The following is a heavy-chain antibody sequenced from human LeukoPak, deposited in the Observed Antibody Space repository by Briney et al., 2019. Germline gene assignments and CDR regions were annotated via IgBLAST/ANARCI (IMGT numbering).Heavy chain of an antibody. CDR3: ARTSSSWL. J-gene: IGHJ4*02. CDR1: GASNNNYY. Sequence: SETLSLTCTVSGASNNNYYWSWIRQPPGKGLEWIGCIYDSGSTDYNPSLKSRVTISVDTSKNQFSLKLSSVTAADTAMYYCARTSSSWLWGQGTLVTVSS. D-gene: IGHD6-13*01. CDR2: IYDSGST. V-gene: IGHV4-59*01.